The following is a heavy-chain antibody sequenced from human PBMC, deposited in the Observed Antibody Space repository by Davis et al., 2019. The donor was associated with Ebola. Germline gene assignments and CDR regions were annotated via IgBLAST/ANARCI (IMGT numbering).Heavy chain of an antibody. CDR1: DGYIKSFF. CDR2: IFHTGTT. V-gene: IGHV4-59*08. J-gene: IGHJ6*02. CDR3: VRQWAPYGMDV. D-gene: IGHD1-26*01. Sequence: GSLRLSCSVSDGYIKSFFWGWVRQPPGKRPEWIGEIFHTGTTTYNPSLKSRVSMSIDTSKGQLSLTLRSVTASDTATYYCVRQWAPYGMDVWGQGTTVIVSS.